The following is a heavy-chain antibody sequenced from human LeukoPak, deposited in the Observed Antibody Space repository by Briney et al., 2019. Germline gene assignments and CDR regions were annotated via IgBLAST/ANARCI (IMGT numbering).Heavy chain of an antibody. V-gene: IGHV3-48*03. CDR3: AVAVAPGPGDY. CDR2: ISSSGTTI. J-gene: IGHJ4*02. CDR1: GFTFSSYE. D-gene: IGHD6-19*01. Sequence: GGSLRLSCAASGFTFSSYEMNWVRQAPGKGLEWVSYISSSGTTIYYADSVKGRFTISRDNAKNSLYLQMNSLRAEDTAVYYCAVAVAPGPGDYWGQGTLVTVSS.